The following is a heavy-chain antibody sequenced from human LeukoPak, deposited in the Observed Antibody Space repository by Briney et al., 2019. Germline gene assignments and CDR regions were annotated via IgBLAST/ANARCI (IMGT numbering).Heavy chain of an antibody. J-gene: IGHJ4*02. D-gene: IGHD3-22*01. CDR3: ARQLLGTYYYDSSGYPPFDY. V-gene: IGHV1-69*05. Sequence: SVKVSCKASGGTFSSYAISWVRQAPGQGLEWMGRIIPIFGTANYAQKFQGRVTITTDESTSTAYMELSSLRSEDTAVYYCARQLLGTYYYDSSGYPPFDYWGQGTLVTVSS. CDR2: IIPIFGTA. CDR1: GGTFSSYA.